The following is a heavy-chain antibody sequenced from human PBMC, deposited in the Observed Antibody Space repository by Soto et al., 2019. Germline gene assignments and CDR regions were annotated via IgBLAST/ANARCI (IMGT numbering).Heavy chain of an antibody. CDR2: IYYGGTT. J-gene: IGHJ5*02. CDR1: GGTFIHNY. Sequence: LETLRLTKTVAGGTFIHNYWSWIRKTTGKGLEWVGYIYYGGTTSYNPSLKGRVAISLETSKSQFSLKLSSVTAADTAVYYCATQEVGGSYVYTFDPWGQGTLVTVSS. V-gene: IGHV4-59*08. D-gene: IGHD1-26*01. CDR3: ATQEVGGSYVYTFDP.